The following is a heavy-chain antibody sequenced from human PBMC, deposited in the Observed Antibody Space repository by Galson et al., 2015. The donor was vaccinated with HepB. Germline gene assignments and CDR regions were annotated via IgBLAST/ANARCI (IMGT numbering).Heavy chain of an antibody. CDR2: ISAYNGNT. Sequence: SVKVSCKASGYTFTSYDISWVRQAPGQGLEWMGWISAYNGNTNYAQKLQGRVTMTTDTSTSTAYMELRSLRSDDTAVYYCTRDTVGGPPDNWFAPWGQGTLVTVSS. D-gene: IGHD3-10*01. J-gene: IGHJ5*02. CDR1: GYTFTSYD. CDR3: TRDTVGGPPDNWFAP. V-gene: IGHV1-18*04.